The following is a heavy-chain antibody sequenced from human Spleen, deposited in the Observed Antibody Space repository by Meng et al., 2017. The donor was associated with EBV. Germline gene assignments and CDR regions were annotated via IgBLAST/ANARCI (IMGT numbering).Heavy chain of an antibody. CDR1: GYTFGTYD. V-gene: IGHV1-8*01. J-gene: IGHJ4*02. D-gene: IGHD4-23*01. CDR2: MNPNSGNT. CDR3: STYGGTDFDY. Sequence: QVQLVQSGAEGRKPVASVKVSCKASGYTFGTYDINWVRQATGQGLEWMGWMNPNSGNTGSAQKFQGRVTITRNTSISTAYMELSSLKSEDTAVYYCSTYGGTDFDYWGLGTLVTVSS.